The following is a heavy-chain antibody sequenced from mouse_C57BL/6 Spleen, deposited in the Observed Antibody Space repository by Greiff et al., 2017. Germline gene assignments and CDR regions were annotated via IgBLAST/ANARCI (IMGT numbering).Heavy chain of an antibody. CDR2: ISSGGDYI. J-gene: IGHJ3*01. D-gene: IGHD2-4*01. CDR3: TRRGLYDYDGGWFAD. Sequence: EVKVVESGEGLVKPGGSLKLSCAASGFTFSSYAMSWVRQTPEKRLEWVAYISSGGDYIYYADTVKGRFTISRDNARNTLYLQMRSLKSEDTAMYYCTRRGLYDYDGGWFADWGQGTLVTVSA. V-gene: IGHV5-9-1*02. CDR1: GFTFSSYA.